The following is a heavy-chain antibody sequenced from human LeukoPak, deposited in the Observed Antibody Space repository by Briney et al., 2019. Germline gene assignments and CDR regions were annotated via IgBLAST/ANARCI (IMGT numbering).Heavy chain of an antibody. Sequence: SQTLSLTCTVSGTSLSRYHWTWIRQSAGKGLEWIGRVFSNGTIDYNPSLKTRVTIAVDSSSSQVSLRLTSVTAADSAVYYCARDNQRTGRGPFPRQYYLGLDVWGQGTTITVSS. D-gene: IGHD2-15*01. CDR3: ARDNQRTGRGPFPRQYYLGLDV. CDR1: GTSLSRYH. V-gene: IGHV4-4*07. J-gene: IGHJ6*02. CDR2: VFSNGTI.